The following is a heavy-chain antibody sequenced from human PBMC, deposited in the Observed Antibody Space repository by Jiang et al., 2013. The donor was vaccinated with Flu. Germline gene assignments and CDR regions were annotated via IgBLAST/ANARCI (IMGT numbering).Heavy chain of an antibody. CDR3: AKDFTVVVPAATDY. Sequence: PGKGLEWVSAISGSGGSTYYADSVKGRFTISRDNSKNTLYLQMNSLRAEDTAVYYCAKDFTVVVPAATDYWGQGTLVTVSS. J-gene: IGHJ4*02. V-gene: IGHV3-23*01. CDR2: ISGSGGST. D-gene: IGHD2-2*01.